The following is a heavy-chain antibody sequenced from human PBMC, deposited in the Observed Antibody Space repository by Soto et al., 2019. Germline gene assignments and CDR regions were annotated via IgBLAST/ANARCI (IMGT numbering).Heavy chain of an antibody. Sequence: GGSLRLSCSASGFTFSSYAMHWVRQAPGKGLEYVSAISSNGGSTYYADSVKGRFTISRDNSKNTLYLQMSSLRAEDTAVYYCVKDAPWVGAMVGVSAFDIWGQGTMVTVSS. D-gene: IGHD1-26*01. CDR3: VKDAPWVGAMVGVSAFDI. J-gene: IGHJ3*02. V-gene: IGHV3-64D*08. CDR1: GFTFSSYA. CDR2: ISSNGGST.